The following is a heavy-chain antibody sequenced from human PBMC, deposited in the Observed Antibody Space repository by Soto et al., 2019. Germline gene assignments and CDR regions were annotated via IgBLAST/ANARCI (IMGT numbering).Heavy chain of an antibody. J-gene: IGHJ4*02. D-gene: IGHD6-13*01. CDR1: GFTFYTYG. Sequence: GGSLRLSCAASGFTFYTYGMHWVRQVPGKGLQWVAIIWYDGGTKYYADSVRGRFTTSRDNVKNSLYLQMNSLRVEDTAVYYCARDLQAAGGTNYWGQGTLVTVSS. V-gene: IGHV3-33*01. CDR2: IWYDGGTK. CDR3: ARDLQAAGGTNY.